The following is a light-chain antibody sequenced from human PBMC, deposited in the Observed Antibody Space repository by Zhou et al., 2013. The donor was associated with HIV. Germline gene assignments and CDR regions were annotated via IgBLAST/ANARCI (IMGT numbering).Light chain of an antibody. V-gene: IGKV1-27*01. CDR1: QGINTY. CDR3: QKYDSAPLT. CDR2: GAS. Sequence: DIQMTQSPSSLSASVGDRITITCRATQGINTYLAWYQQKPGKVPKLLIFGASTLQSGVPSRFSGSGSGTDFTLTISSLQPEDVASYYCQKYDSAPLTFGGGTKVE. J-gene: IGKJ4*01.